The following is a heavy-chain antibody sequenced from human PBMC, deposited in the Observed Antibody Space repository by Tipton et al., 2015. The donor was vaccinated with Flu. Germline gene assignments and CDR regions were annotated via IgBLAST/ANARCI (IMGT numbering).Heavy chain of an antibody. V-gene: IGHV4-59*01. CDR2: IYNSGSP. CDR1: GGAMRGYF. Sequence: TLSLTCTVSGGAMRGYFWTWIRQSPGKGLEWIGYIYNSGSPYYNPSLRSRPIISVDTSKNQFSLSLTSVTAADTAVYYCARGNYESLTGFNTLYDYWGQGALVTVSS. J-gene: IGHJ4*02. CDR3: ARGNYESLTGFNTLYDY. D-gene: IGHD3-9*01.